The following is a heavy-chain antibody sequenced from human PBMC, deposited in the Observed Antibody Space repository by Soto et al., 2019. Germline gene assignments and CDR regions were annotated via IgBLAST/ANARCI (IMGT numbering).Heavy chain of an antibody. D-gene: IGHD3-22*01. CDR3: ARPNYFYDRSGYSGY. V-gene: IGHV3-21*01. J-gene: IGHJ4*02. Sequence: PGGSLRLSCAASGVTFSSYSMNWVRLAPGKGLEWVSSISGSSSYIYYADSVKGRFAISRDNAKNSLYLQMNSLRAEDTAVYYCARPNYFYDRSGYSGYWGQGTLVTVSS. CDR1: GVTFSSYS. CDR2: ISGSSSYI.